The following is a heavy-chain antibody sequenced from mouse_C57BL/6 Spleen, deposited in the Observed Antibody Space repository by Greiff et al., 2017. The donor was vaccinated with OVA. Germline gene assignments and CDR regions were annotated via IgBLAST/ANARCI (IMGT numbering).Heavy chain of an antibody. D-gene: IGHD2-10*02. CDR3: ASPTSSTPLYYFAY. CDR2: IDPSDSYT. Sequence: QVQLQQPGAELVKPGASVKLSCKASGYTFTSYWMQWVKQRPGQGLEWIGEIDPSDSYTNYNQKFKGKATLTVDTSSLTSYMQLRSLTSAYSAVYYCASPTSSTPLYYFAYWGQGTPLTVSS. V-gene: IGHV1-50*01. J-gene: IGHJ2*01. CDR1: GYTFTSYW.